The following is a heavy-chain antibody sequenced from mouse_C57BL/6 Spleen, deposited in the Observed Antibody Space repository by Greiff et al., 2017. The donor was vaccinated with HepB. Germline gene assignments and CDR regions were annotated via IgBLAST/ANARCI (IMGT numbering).Heavy chain of an antibody. D-gene: IGHD1-1*01. V-gene: IGHV6-6*01. Sequence: EVMLVESGGGLVQPGGSMKLSCAASGFPFSDAWMDWVRQSPEKGLEWVAEIRNKANNHATYYAESVKGRFTISRDDSKSSVYLQMNSLRAEDTGIYYCTRSRYSYYFDYWGQGTTLTVSS. CDR1: GFPFSDAW. CDR3: TRSRYSYYFDY. CDR2: IRNKANNHAT. J-gene: IGHJ2*01.